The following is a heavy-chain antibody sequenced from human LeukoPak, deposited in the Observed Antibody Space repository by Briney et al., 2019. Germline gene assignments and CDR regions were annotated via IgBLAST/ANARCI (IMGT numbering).Heavy chain of an antibody. J-gene: IGHJ5*02. Sequence: GGSVRLSCAASGFTFSSYWMSWVRQAPGKGLEWVADVKQDGSDKYYVDSVKGRFTISRDNAKNSLYLQMNSLRAEDTAVYYCARDNTIFGVAHINHWGQGTLVTVSS. CDR1: GFTFSSYW. D-gene: IGHD3-3*01. V-gene: IGHV3-7*01. CDR3: ARDNTIFGVAHINH. CDR2: VKQDGSDK.